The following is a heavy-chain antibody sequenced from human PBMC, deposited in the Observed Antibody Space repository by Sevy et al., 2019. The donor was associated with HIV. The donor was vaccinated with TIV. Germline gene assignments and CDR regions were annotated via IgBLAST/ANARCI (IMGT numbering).Heavy chain of an antibody. Sequence: SETLSRTCTVSGGSISSGDYYWNWLRQAPGKGPEWIGYIYHSVSTFYNPSLKSRAAVSIDTSKNQFSLKLSSVTAADTAVYYCARERGRTYLLIDYWGPGTLVTVSS. CDR2: IYHSVST. CDR3: ARERGRTYLLIDY. D-gene: IGHD2-15*01. V-gene: IGHV4-30-4*01. CDR1: GGSISSGDYY. J-gene: IGHJ4*02.